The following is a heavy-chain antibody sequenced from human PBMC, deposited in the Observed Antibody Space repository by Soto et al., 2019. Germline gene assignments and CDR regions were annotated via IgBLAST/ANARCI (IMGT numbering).Heavy chain of an antibody. Sequence: EVQLVESGGGLVQPGRSLRLSCAASGFTFDDYAMHWVRQAPGKGLEWVSGISWNSGSIGYADSVKGRFTISRDNAKNYLYLQMNSPRAEDTALYYCAKGGQLLSEGGGYWGQGTLVTVSS. CDR3: AKGGQLLSEGGGY. D-gene: IGHD2-2*01. CDR2: ISWNSGSI. V-gene: IGHV3-9*01. J-gene: IGHJ4*02. CDR1: GFTFDDYA.